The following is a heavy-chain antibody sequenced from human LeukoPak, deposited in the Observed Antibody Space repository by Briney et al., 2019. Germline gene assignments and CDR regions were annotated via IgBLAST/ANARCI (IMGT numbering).Heavy chain of an antibody. D-gene: IGHD3-16*01. J-gene: IGHJ3*02. CDR1: GYSVSTGYY. CDR3: ARLFWGIGAFDI. CDR2: IYHSGSS. Sequence: SETLSLTCAVSGYSVSTGYYWAWIRQPPGKGLEWTGSIYHSGSSYYNPSLKSRVIISVDTSKNQFSLKMTSVTAADTAIYYCARLFWGIGAFDIWGQGTMVTISS. V-gene: IGHV4-38-2*01.